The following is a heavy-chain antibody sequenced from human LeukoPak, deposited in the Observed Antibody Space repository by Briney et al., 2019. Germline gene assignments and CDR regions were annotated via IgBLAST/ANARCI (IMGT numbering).Heavy chain of an antibody. J-gene: IGHJ4*02. CDR1: GGSISSYY. V-gene: IGHV4-59*01. CDR2: IYYSGST. CDR3: ARGTRVFFGVVTDFDY. D-gene: IGHD3-3*01. Sequence: SETLPLTCTVSGGSISSYYWSWIRQPPGKGLEWIGYIYYSGSTNYNPSLKSRVTISVDTSKNQFSLKLSSVTAADTAVYYCARGTRVFFGVVTDFDYWGQGTLVTVSS.